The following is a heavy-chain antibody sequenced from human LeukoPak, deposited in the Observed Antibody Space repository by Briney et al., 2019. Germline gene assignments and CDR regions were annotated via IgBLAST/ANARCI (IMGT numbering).Heavy chain of an antibody. CDR1: GGSVSSGIYY. D-gene: IGHD3-3*01. CDR2: IYYSGST. V-gene: IGHV4-61*01. Sequence: SETLSLTCTVSGGSVSSGIYYWSWIRQPPGKGLEWIGYIYYSGSTNYNPSLKSRVTISVDTSKNQFSLKLSSVTAADTAVYYCARGTIFGVAKLDYWGRGTLVTVSS. J-gene: IGHJ4*02. CDR3: ARGTIFGVAKLDY.